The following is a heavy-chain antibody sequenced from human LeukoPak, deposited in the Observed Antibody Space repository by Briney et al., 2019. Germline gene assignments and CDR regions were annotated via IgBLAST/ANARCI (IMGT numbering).Heavy chain of an antibody. D-gene: IGHD3-22*01. V-gene: IGHV3-30*02. CDR2: IRYDGSNK. CDR1: GFTFSSYG. J-gene: IGHJ4*02. CDR3: AKHVYYYDSSGPFDY. Sequence: PGGSLRLSCAASGFTFSSYGMHWVRQAPGKGLEWVAVIRYDGSNKYYADSVKGRFTISRDNSKNTLYLQMNSLRAEDTAVYYCAKHVYYYDSSGPFDYWGQGTLVTVSS.